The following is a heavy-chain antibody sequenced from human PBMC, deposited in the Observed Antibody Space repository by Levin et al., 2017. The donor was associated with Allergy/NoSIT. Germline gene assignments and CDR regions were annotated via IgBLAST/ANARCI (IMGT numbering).Heavy chain of an antibody. V-gene: IGHV3-11*01. CDR3: ARDALRAYYYGSGSYYNVAFDI. J-gene: IGHJ3*02. D-gene: IGHD3-10*01. CDR1: GFTFSDYY. Sequence: GGSLRLSCAASGFTFSDYYMSWIRQAPGKGLEWVSYISSSGSTIYYADSVKGRFTISRDNAKNSLYLQMNSLRAEDTAVYYCARDALRAYYYGSGSYYNVAFDIWGQGTMVTVSS. CDR2: ISSSGSTI.